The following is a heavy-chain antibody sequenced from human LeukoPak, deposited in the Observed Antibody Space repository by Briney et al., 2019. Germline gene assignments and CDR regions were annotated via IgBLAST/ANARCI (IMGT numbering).Heavy chain of an antibody. J-gene: IGHJ4*02. V-gene: IGHV3-30-3*01. CDR3: ARLGSSGYLDY. CDR1: GFTFSSYD. Sequence: GGSLRLSCAASGFTFSSYDMHWVRKAPGKGLEWVAVISYDGSNKYYADSVKGRFTISRDNSKNTLYLQMNSLRAEDTAVYYCARLGSSGYLDYWGQGTLVTVSS. CDR2: ISYDGSNK. D-gene: IGHD3-22*01.